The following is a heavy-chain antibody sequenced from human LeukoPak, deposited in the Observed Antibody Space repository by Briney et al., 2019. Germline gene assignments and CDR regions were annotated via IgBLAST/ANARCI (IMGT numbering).Heavy chain of an antibody. Sequence: SETLSLTCTVSGGSISSYYWSWIRQPAGKGLEWIGRIGRIYTSGSTNYNPSLKSRVTMSVDTSKNQFSLKLSSVTAADTAVYYCASGCSGGSCYSGFLGFGYWGQGTLVTVSS. J-gene: IGHJ4*02. D-gene: IGHD2-15*01. CDR3: ASGCSGGSCYSGFLGFGY. CDR1: GGSISSYY. CDR2: IYTSGST. V-gene: IGHV4-4*07.